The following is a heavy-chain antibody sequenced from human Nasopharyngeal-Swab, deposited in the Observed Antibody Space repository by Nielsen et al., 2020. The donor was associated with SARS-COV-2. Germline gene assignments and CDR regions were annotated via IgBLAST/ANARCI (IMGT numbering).Heavy chain of an antibody. CDR3: AKSGYSYGYSGMPALDY. CDR1: GFTFSSYA. V-gene: IGHV3-23*01. D-gene: IGHD5-18*01. CDR2: ISGSGGST. Sequence: GGSLRLSCAASGFTFSSYALSWVRQGPGKGLEWVSVISGSGGSTYYADSVKGRFTISRDNSKNTLYLQMNSLRAEDTAVYYCAKSGYSYGYSGMPALDYWGQGTLVTVSS. J-gene: IGHJ4*02.